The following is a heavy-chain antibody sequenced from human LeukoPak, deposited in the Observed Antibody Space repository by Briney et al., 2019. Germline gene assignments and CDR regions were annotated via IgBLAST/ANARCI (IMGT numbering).Heavy chain of an antibody. J-gene: IGHJ4*02. D-gene: IGHD3-22*01. CDR2: ISYDGSNK. V-gene: IGHV3-30-3*01. Sequence: SCKASGYTFTSYGISWVRQAPGKGLEWAAVISYDGSNKYYADYVKGRFTISRDNSKNTLYLQMNGLRAEDTAVYYCARVFGGYYYDSSGYYLPPDYWGQGTLVTVSS. CDR1: GYTFTSYG. CDR3: ARVFGGYYYDSSGYYLPPDY.